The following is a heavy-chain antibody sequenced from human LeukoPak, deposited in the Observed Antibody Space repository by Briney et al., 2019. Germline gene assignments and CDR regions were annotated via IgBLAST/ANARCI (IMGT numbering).Heavy chain of an antibody. Sequence: GGSLRLSCAASGFTFSSYDMHWVRQATGKGLEWVSAIDTAGDTYYPGSVKGRFTISRDNSKNTLYLQMNSLSAEDTAFYYCAKEELRRITMWGYMDVWGKGTTVTISS. CDR3: AKEELRRITMWGYMDV. CDR2: IDTAGDT. D-gene: IGHD3-10*02. CDR1: GFTFSSYD. J-gene: IGHJ6*03. V-gene: IGHV3-13*01.